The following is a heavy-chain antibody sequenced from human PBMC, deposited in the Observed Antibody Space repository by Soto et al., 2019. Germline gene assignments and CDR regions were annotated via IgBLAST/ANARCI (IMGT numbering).Heavy chain of an antibody. CDR3: ARLGGSYAVPHFDY. J-gene: IGHJ4*02. Sequence: SETLSLTCTVSGGSINQYYWTWIRQPPGKGLEWMGYIYYSGTTTNYNPSLKSRVTLSVDTSKNQFSLKLSSVTAADTAVYYCARLGGSYAVPHFDYWGQGTLVTVPQ. V-gene: IGHV4-59*08. CDR1: GGSINQYY. D-gene: IGHD1-26*01. CDR2: IYYSGTT.